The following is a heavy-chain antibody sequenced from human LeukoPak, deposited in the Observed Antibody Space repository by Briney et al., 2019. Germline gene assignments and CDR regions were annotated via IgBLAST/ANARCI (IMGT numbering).Heavy chain of an antibody. CDR2: INPNTDDR. CDR1: GYTFTNYH. Sequence: ASVKVSCKAAGYTFTNYHINWVRQANGQGLEWMGWINPNTDDRGYAQRFQGRVTITRDTSRTTAYMELRSLTSEDTAVYFCARTTSFTASGYDYWGQGTLVTVSS. J-gene: IGHJ4*02. CDR3: ARTTSFTASGYDY. V-gene: IGHV1-8*03. D-gene: IGHD6-25*01.